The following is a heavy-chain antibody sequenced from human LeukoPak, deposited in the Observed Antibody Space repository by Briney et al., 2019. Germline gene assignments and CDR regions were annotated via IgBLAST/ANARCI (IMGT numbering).Heavy chain of an antibody. D-gene: IGHD6-19*01. CDR1: GDSVSTNSAA. CDR3: ASGIAVAGDAFDI. J-gene: IGHJ3*02. CDR2: TYYRSKWYN. Sequence: SQTLSLTCAISGDSVSTNSAAWNWIRQSPSRGLEWLGRTYYRSKWYNDYAVSVKSRITINPDTSKNQFSLRLMTVTPDDTVVHYCASGIAVAGDAFDIWGQGTMVTVSS. V-gene: IGHV6-1*01.